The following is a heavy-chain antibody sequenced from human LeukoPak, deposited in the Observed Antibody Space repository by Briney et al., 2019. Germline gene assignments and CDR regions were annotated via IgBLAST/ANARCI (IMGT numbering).Heavy chain of an antibody. D-gene: IGHD2-21*01. CDR1: GFSFSDYF. CDR3: ARDSVGIVDYAADV. V-gene: IGHV3-7*01. J-gene: IGHJ6*04. CDR2: IKQDGSEK. Sequence: PGGSLRLSCAASGFSFSDYFISWIRQAPGKGLEWVANIKQDGSEKYYVDSVKGRFTISRDNAKNSLYLQMNSLRAEDTAVYYCARDSVGIVDYAADVWGKGTTVTVSS.